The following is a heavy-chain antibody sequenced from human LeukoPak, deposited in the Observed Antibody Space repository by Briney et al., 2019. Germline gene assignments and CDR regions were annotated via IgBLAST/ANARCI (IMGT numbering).Heavy chain of an antibody. J-gene: IGHJ4*02. CDR2: IYYSGST. Sequence: SETLSLTCTVSGGSISSGDYYWSWIRQPPGKGLEWIGYIYYSGSTYYNPSLKSRVTISVDTSKNQFSLKLSSVTAADTAVYYCARVLPYDFWSGPSPYYFDYWGQGTLVTVSS. CDR3: ARVLPYDFWSGPSPYYFDY. D-gene: IGHD3-3*01. CDR1: GGSISSGDYY. V-gene: IGHV4-30-4*08.